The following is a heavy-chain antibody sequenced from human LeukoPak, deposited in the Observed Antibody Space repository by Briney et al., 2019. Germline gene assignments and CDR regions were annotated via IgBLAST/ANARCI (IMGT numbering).Heavy chain of an antibody. CDR3: ATVPLVGASYFDY. J-gene: IGHJ4*02. V-gene: IGHV1-24*01. Sequence: AASVKVSCKVSGYTLTELSMHWVRQAPGKGLEWMGGFDPEDGETIYAQKFQGRVTMTEDTSTDTAYTELSSLRSEDTAVYYCATVPLVGASYFDYWGQGTLVTVSS. CDR2: FDPEDGET. CDR1: GYTLTELS. D-gene: IGHD1-26*01.